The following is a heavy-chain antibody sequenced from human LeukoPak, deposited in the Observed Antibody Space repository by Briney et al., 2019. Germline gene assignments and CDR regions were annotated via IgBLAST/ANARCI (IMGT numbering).Heavy chain of an antibody. CDR3: AREERYSSGWSQGEYFQH. CDR1: GFIFSSYG. D-gene: IGHD6-19*01. J-gene: IGHJ1*01. V-gene: IGHV3-30*02. Sequence: GGSLRLSCAASGFIFSSYGMHWIRQAPGKGLEWVAFIRNDGSIIYSADSVKGRFTISRDNSKNTLYLQMNSLRAEDTAVYYCAREERYSSGWSQGEYFQHWGQGTLVTVSS. CDR2: IRNDGSII.